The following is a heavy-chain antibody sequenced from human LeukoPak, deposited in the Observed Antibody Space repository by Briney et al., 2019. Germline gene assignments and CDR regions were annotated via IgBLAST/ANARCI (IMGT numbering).Heavy chain of an antibody. D-gene: IGHD3-10*01. CDR2: ISGSGGST. CDR1: GFTFSSYA. J-gene: IGHJ4*02. CDR3: VSGGLWFGDNDY. V-gene: IGHV3-23*01. Sequence: GGSLRLSCAASGFTFSSYAMSWVRQAPGKGLEWVSAISGSGGSTYYADSVKGRFTISRDNAKNSLYLQMNSLRAEDTAVYYCVSGGLWFGDNDYWGQGTLVTVSS.